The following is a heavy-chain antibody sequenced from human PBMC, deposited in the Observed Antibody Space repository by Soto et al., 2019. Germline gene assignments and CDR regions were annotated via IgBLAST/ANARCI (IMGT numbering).Heavy chain of an antibody. Sequence: QVQLVQSGAEVKKPGASVKVSCKASGYTFTSYDINWVRQATGQGLEWMGWMNPNSGNTGYAQQSQGRVTMTRNISIRTAYVELSSLRSEDAAVYYCARGVVLRYFDWGDAFDIWGQGTMVTVSS. CDR3: ARGVVLRYFDWGDAFDI. V-gene: IGHV1-8*01. CDR1: GYTFTSYD. CDR2: MNPNSGNT. D-gene: IGHD3-9*01. J-gene: IGHJ3*02.